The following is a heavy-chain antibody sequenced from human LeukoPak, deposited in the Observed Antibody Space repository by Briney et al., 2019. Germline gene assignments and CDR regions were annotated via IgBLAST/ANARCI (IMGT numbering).Heavy chain of an antibody. CDR3: ARDVTPRPPPHYFDY. V-gene: IGHV4-61*02. CDR2: IYTSGST. D-gene: IGHD3-16*01. J-gene: IGHJ4*02. CDR1: GVSISSGSYY. Sequence: SETLSLTCTVSGVSISSGSYYWSWIRQPAGKGLEWIGRIYTSGSTNYNPSLKSRVTISVDTSKNQFSLKLSSVTAADTAVYYCARDVTPRPPPHYFDYWGQGTLVTVSS.